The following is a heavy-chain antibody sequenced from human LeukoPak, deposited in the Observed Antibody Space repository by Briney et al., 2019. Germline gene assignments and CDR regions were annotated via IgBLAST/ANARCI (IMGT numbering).Heavy chain of an antibody. D-gene: IGHD5-18*01. CDR3: ARLGYSYGYAAYYYGMDV. CDR2: IYPGDSDT. J-gene: IGHJ6*02. Sequence: GESLKISCTGSGYNFTIYWIGWVRQMPGKGLEWMGIIYPGDSDTRYSPSFQGQVTISADKSISTAYLQWSSLKASDTAMYYCARLGYSYGYAAYYYGMDVWGQGTTVTVSS. V-gene: IGHV5-51*01. CDR1: GYNFTIYW.